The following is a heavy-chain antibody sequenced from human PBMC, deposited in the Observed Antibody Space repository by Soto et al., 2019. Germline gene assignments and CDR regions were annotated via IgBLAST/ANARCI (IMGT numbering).Heavy chain of an antibody. J-gene: IGHJ5*02. D-gene: IGHD1-26*01. CDR2: IKHDGSEK. CDR1: GLIFSSYW. CDR3: AEGGIYHDT. V-gene: IGHV3-7*05. Sequence: EVQLVESGGGLVQPGGSLRLSCAASGLIFSSYWMNWVRQAPGKGLEWVGNIKHDGSEKNYVDSVKGRFTISRDNAQNSLYLQMNCLKAEDTAAYYCAEGGIYHDTWGQGTLVTVFS.